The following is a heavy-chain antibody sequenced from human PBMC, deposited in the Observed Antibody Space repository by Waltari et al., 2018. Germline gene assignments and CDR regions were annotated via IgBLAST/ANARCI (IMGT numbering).Heavy chain of an antibody. V-gene: IGHV6-1*01. CDR3: ARGTMRTWPYAFDI. Sequence: QAQLQQSGPGLVKPSQTLSFTCAIPGDSVSSNTAAWNWIRQSPSRGLEWLGRTYYRSKWYNEYAVSVKSRITVNPDTSKNQFSLQLNSVIPDDTAVYYCARGTMRTWPYAFDIWGQGTTVTVSS. CDR2: TYYRSKWYN. CDR1: GDSVSSNTAA. J-gene: IGHJ3*02. D-gene: IGHD1-1*01.